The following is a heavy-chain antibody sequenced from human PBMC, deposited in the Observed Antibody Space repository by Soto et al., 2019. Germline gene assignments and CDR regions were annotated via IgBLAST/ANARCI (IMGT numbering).Heavy chain of an antibody. D-gene: IGHD4-17*01. V-gene: IGHV3-30*18. CDR2: ISYDGSNK. Sequence: HPGGSLRLSCAASGFTFSSYGMHWFRQAPGKGLEWVAVISYDGSNKYYADSVKGRFTISRDNSKNTLYLQMNSLRAEDTAVYYCAKVYGDYPYYFDYWGQGTLVTVSS. CDR3: AKVYGDYPYYFDY. J-gene: IGHJ4*02. CDR1: GFTFSSYG.